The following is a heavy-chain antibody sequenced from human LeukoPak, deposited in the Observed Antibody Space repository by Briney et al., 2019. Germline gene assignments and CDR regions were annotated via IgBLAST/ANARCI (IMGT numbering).Heavy chain of an antibody. CDR2: IIPVFHTT. CDR3: ARARSTVLNDAYDI. V-gene: IGHV1-69*05. J-gene: IGHJ3*02. D-gene: IGHD2-2*01. Sequence: SVKVSCKASGGSFRGHGISWVRQAPGQGPQWVGGIIPVFHTTNYAQEFQGRVTLIIDESTSMAYMELSSLRSDDTAVYFCARARSTVLNDAYDIWGQGTMVTVSS. CDR1: GGSFRGHG.